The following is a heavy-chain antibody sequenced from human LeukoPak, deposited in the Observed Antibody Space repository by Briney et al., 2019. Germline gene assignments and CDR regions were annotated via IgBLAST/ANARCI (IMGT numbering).Heavy chain of an antibody. D-gene: IGHD3-16*01. CDR3: ARLTYRMMLESLSPDPYYYIDI. J-gene: IGHJ6*03. CDR2: MTTSGNIK. V-gene: IGHV3-11*04. CDR1: GFTVSSNY. Sequence: GGSLRLSCAASGFTVSSNYMSWVRQAPGKGLESVLIMTTSGNIKSSADSVKGRFTISRDNANNILHLQMNSLRAEDTGVYYCARLTYRMMLESLSPDPYYYIDIWGNGTTVTVSS.